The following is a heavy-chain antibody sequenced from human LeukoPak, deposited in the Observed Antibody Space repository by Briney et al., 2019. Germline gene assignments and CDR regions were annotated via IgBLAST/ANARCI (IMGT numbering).Heavy chain of an antibody. CDR3: ASRGGAALGFDY. D-gene: IGHD6-6*01. Sequence: SETLSLTCTVSGGSISSYYWSWTRQPPGKGLEWIGYIYTSGSTNYNPSLKSRVTISVDTSKNQFSLKLSSVTAADTAVYYCASRGGAALGFDYWGQGTLVTVSS. J-gene: IGHJ4*02. V-gene: IGHV4-4*09. CDR1: GGSISSYY. CDR2: IYTSGST.